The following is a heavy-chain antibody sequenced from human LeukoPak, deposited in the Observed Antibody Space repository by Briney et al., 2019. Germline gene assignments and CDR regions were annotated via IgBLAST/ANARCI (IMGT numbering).Heavy chain of an antibody. Sequence: PGGSLRLSCAASAFTFSSHWMHWFRLAPGKGLVWVSRINRDGSFTSYADSVKGRFTISRDNAKNSLYLQMNSLRADDTAVYYCARFAAGGSYYYYMDVWGKGTTVTVSS. CDR3: ARFAAGGSYYYYMDV. D-gene: IGHD6-25*01. CDR1: AFTFSSHW. J-gene: IGHJ6*03. CDR2: INRDGSFT. V-gene: IGHV3-74*01.